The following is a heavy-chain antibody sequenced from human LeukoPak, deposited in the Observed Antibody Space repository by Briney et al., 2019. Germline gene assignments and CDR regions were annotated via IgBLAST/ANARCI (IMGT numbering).Heavy chain of an antibody. CDR2: IYYSGST. CDR3: AREYSSSSVVLGY. D-gene: IGHD6-6*01. V-gene: IGHV4-39*07. CDR1: GGSVRSSNYY. Sequence: PSETLSLTCTVSGGSVRSSNYYWGWIRQPPGKGLQWIGSIYYSGSTNYNPSLKSRVTISVDKSKIQFSLKLSSVTAADTAVYYCAREYSSSSVVLGYWGQGTLVTVSS. J-gene: IGHJ4*02.